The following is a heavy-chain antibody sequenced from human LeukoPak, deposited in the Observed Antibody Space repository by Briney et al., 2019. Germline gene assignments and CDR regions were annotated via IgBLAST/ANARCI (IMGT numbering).Heavy chain of an antibody. J-gene: IGHJ4*02. V-gene: IGHV3-30-3*01. Sequence: GGSLRLSCAASGFSFSSYAMRWVRPAPGKGLGWVAVISYVGSNKYYADSVKGRFTISRDNSKNTLYLQMNSLRAEDTAVYYCARDTRGRVAVAGHFDYWGQGTLVTVSS. CDR1: GFSFSSYA. D-gene: IGHD6-19*01. CDR3: ARDTRGRVAVAGHFDY. CDR2: ISYVGSNK.